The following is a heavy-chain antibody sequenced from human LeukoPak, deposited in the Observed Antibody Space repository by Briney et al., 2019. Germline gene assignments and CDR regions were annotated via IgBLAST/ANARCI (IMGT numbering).Heavy chain of an antibody. CDR1: GFTFSSYA. CDR3: AKDTAIAAAGNFDY. Sequence: GGSLRLSCAASGFTFSSYAMSWVRQAPGKGLEWVSAISGSGDNTYYADSVKGRFTISRDNSKNTLYLQMNSLRAEDTAVYYCAKDTAIAAAGNFDYWGQGTLVTVSS. J-gene: IGHJ4*02. D-gene: IGHD6-13*01. V-gene: IGHV3-23*01. CDR2: ISGSGDNT.